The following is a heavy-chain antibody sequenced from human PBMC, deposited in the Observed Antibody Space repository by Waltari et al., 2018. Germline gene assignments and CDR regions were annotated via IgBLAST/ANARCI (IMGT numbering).Heavy chain of an antibody. D-gene: IGHD5-18*01. Sequence: EVQLVQSGAEVQKPGEPLKISCKAPGYRLNSTWIRRVAQTPGKGLEWMGIIYPGDSDTTYSPSFQGQVTISADKSISTAYVHWSSLKASDTAMYYCARHFGYSYGSYYYMDVWGKGTTVTVSS. J-gene: IGHJ6*03. V-gene: IGHV5-51*01. CDR2: IYPGDSDT. CDR3: ARHFGYSYGSYYYMDV. CDR1: GYRLNSTW.